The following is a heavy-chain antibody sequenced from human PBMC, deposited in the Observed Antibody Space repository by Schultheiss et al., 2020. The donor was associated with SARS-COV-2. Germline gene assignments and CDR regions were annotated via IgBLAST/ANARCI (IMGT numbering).Heavy chain of an antibody. CDR1: GGSISSGDYY. J-gene: IGHJ3*01. D-gene: IGHD3/OR15-3a*01. V-gene: IGHV4-30-4*01. CDR2: ISNRGST. Sequence: SETLSLTCTVSGGSISSGDYYWSWIRQPPGKGLEWIGHISNRGSTYYNPSLKSRVNISLDTSKNQFSLEVTSVITADTAVYYCARDLRGLVDAFDVWGQGTVVTVSS. CDR3: ARDLRGLVDAFDV.